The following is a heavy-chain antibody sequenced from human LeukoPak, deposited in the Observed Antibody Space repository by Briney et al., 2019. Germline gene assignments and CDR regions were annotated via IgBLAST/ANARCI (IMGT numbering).Heavy chain of an antibody. D-gene: IGHD6-19*01. V-gene: IGHV4-38-2*02. CDR1: GYSISSGYY. CDR2: IYHSGST. J-gene: IGHJ4*02. CDR3: AREYSSGWSPRFDY. Sequence: SETLSLTCTVSGYSISSGYYWGWIRQPPGKGLEWIGSIYHSGSTYYNPSLKSRVTISVDTSKNQFSLKLSSVTAADTAVYYCAREYSSGWSPRFDYWGQGTLVTVSS.